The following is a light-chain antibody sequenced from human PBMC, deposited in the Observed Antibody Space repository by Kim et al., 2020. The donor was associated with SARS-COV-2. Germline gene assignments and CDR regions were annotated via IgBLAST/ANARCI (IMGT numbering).Light chain of an antibody. V-gene: IGKV1-39*01. CDR3: QQSYSDWT. CDR2: GVS. J-gene: IGKJ1*01. CDR1: QTISNY. Sequence: DIQMTQSPSSLSASIGDRVTISCRASQTISNYLHWYQQKPGKAPKLLIYGVSSLQSGAPSRFSGSGSGTDFTLTINGLQPEDSATYYCQQSYSDWTFGQGTKVDIK.